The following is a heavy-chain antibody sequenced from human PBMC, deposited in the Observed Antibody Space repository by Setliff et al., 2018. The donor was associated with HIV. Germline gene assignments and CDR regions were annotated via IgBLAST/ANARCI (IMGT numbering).Heavy chain of an antibody. D-gene: IGHD2-2*01. CDR3: ARELQLHTPPYCYPMDV. J-gene: IGHJ6*03. CDR2: ISSSSATI. Sequence: LRLSCVASGFTFSSYEMNWVRQAPGKGLEWISFISSSSATIYYADSVKGRITVSRDNAKSSLYLQINSLKAEDTAVYYCARELQLHTPPYCYPMDVWGNGTTVTVSS. V-gene: IGHV3-48*03. CDR1: GFTFSSYE.